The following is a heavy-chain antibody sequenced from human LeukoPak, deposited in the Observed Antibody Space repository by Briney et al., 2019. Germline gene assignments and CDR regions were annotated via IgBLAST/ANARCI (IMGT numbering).Heavy chain of an antibody. J-gene: IGHJ6*02. D-gene: IGHD2-15*01. CDR1: GFTFSSYE. V-gene: IGHV3-15*01. CDR2: IKSKTDGGTT. CDR3: TTEGVVADPANYYYYGMDV. Sequence: GGSLRLSCAASGFTFSSYEMNWVRQAPGKGLEWVGRIKSKTDGGTTDYAAPVKGRFTISRDDSKNTLYLQMNSLKTEDTAVYYCTTEGVVADPANYYYYGMDVWGQGTTVTVSS.